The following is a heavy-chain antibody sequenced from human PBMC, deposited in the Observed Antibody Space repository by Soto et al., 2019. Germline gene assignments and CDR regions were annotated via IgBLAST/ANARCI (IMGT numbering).Heavy chain of an antibody. J-gene: IGHJ4*02. CDR1: GGSISSYY. Sequence: SETLSLTCTVSGGSISSYYWSWIRQPAGKGLEWIGRIYTSGGTNYNPSLKSQVTMSVDTSKNQFSLKLSSVTAADTAVYYCARERSEGYCSGGSCYYHFDYWGQGTLVTVSS. D-gene: IGHD2-15*01. V-gene: IGHV4-4*07. CDR3: ARERSEGYCSGGSCYYHFDY. CDR2: IYTSGGT.